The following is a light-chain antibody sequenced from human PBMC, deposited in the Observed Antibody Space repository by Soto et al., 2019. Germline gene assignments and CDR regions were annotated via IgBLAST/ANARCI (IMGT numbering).Light chain of an antibody. J-gene: IGLJ1*01. V-gene: IGLV2-14*03. CDR3: SSYTSTMTNV. Sequence: QSALTQPASVSGSPGQSMTISCTGTSSDVGGFNSVSWYQLRPGTAPKLILYDVVDRPSGVSYRFSGSKSGNTASLTISGLQAADEADYFCSSYTSTMTNVFGSVTKVTVL. CDR1: SSDVGGFNS. CDR2: DVV.